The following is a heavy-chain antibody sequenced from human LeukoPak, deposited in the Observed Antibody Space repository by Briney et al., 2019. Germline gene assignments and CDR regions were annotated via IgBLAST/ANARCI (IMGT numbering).Heavy chain of an antibody. J-gene: IGHJ4*02. V-gene: IGHV3-23*01. CDR1: GFTFNNYT. Sequence: GGSLRLSCAASGFTFNNYTMSWVRQAPGKGLKWFSGISSGGSTTSYTDSVKGPFTTATDNSKNTLDLQMHRLRAAATAVYSCAKSANTAMVPIDSWGQGTLVTVSS. CDR3: AKSANTAMVPIDS. D-gene: IGHD5-18*01. CDR2: ISSGGSTT.